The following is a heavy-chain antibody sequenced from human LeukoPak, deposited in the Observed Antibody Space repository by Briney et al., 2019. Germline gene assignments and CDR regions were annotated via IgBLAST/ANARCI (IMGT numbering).Heavy chain of an antibody. V-gene: IGHV3-15*01. CDR2: IKSKTDGGTT. CDR3: TTDLREQWLVYYYYGMDV. D-gene: IGHD6-19*01. CDR1: GFTFSNAW. Sequence: PGGSLRLSCAASGFTFSNAWMSWVRQAPGKGLEWVDRIKSKTDGGTTDYAAPVKGRFTISRDDSKNTLYLQMNSLKTEDTAVYYCTTDLREQWLVYYYYGMDVWGQGTTVTVSS. J-gene: IGHJ6*02.